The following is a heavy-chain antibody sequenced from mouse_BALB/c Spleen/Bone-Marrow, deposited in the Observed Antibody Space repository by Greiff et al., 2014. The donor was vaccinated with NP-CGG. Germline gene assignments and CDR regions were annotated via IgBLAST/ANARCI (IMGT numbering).Heavy chain of an antibody. CDR2: IDPGSGST. CDR1: GFNIKDTY. CDR3: AFYYYGSSLFAY. J-gene: IGHJ3*01. D-gene: IGHD1-1*01. V-gene: IGHV14-3*02. Sequence: EVMLVESGAELVKPGASVKLSCTASGFNIKDTYIHWVEQRPEQGLEWIGRIDPGSGSTKYDPKFQGKATIKAGTSSNTAYVQLSSLTSEDTAVYYCAFYYYGSSLFAYWGQGTLVTVSA.